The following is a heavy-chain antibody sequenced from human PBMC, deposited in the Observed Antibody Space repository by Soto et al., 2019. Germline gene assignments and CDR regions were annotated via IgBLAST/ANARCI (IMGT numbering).Heavy chain of an antibody. J-gene: IGHJ4*02. CDR2: ISSSSSTI. D-gene: IGHD2-2*01. CDR1: GFTFSSYS. Sequence: GGSLRLSCAASGFTFSSYSMNWVRQAPGKGLEWVSYISSSSSTIYYADSVKGRFTISRDNAKNSLYLQMNSLRAEDTAVYYCATLVPAAMGVGLPTFHFDYWGQGTLVTVS. CDR3: ATLVPAAMGVGLPTFHFDY. V-gene: IGHV3-48*01.